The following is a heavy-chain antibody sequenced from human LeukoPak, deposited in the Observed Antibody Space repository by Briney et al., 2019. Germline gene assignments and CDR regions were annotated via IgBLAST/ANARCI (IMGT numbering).Heavy chain of an antibody. Sequence: SETLSLTCTVSGGSINYYYWMWIRQPPGKGLEWIGFIYYSGSTNYNPSLKSRVTISVDTSKNQFSLKLSSVTAADTAVYYCAGRRQQLGPSTGAFDIWGQGTMVTVSS. CDR3: AGRRQQLGPSTGAFDI. CDR2: IYYSGST. D-gene: IGHD6-13*01. CDR1: GGSINYYY. V-gene: IGHV4-59*01. J-gene: IGHJ3*02.